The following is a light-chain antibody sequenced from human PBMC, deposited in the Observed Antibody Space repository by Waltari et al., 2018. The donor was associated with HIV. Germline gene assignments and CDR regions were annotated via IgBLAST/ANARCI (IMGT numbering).Light chain of an antibody. V-gene: IGKV1-39*01. J-gene: IGKJ2*02. CDR1: QTINDY. Sequence: DIQMTQSPSSLSASVGDRVTITCRASQTINDYLNWYQQKPGRAPKLLIYGAPTLERGVPSRFSGSGSGRDFTLTISSLQPEDFATYYCQQSYNMRTFGQGTKLDIK. CDR3: QQSYNMRT. CDR2: GAP.